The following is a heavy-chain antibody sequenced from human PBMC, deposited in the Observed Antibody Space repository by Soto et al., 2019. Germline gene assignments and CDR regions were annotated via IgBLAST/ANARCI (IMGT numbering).Heavy chain of an antibody. D-gene: IGHD6-6*01. Sequence: GGSLRPSCLASESDLTSSTMNWVRQAPGRGRGWVASSSRSGKDTFYRHSVNGRFAISRDSAGTSLFLRMDSVKVEYTVVYHCARVHLVAGSAFCCAMDVWGPGTAVTGSS. J-gene: IGHJ6*02. CDR3: ARVHLVAGSAFCCAMDV. CDR1: ESDLTSST. V-gene: IGHV3-21*03. CDR2: SSRSGKDT.